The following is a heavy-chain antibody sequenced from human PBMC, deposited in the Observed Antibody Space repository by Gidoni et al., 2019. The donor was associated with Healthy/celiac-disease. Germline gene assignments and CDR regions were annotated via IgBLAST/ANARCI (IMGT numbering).Heavy chain of an antibody. CDR2: ISGSGGST. D-gene: IGHD6-13*01. CDR3: AKWGFRIAAAGGVDY. V-gene: IGHV3-23*01. Sequence: EVQLLESGGGLVQPGGSLRLSCAASGFPFCSNAMSWFRQAPGKGLEWVSAISGSGGSTYYADSVKGRFTISRDNSKNTLYLQMNSLRAEDTAVYYCAKWGFRIAAAGGVDYWGQGTLVTVSS. J-gene: IGHJ4*02. CDR1: GFPFCSNA.